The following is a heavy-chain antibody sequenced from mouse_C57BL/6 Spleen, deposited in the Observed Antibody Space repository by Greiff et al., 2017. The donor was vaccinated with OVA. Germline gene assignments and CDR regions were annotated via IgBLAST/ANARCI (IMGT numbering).Heavy chain of an antibody. CDR2: ISSGGDYI. CDR1: GFTFSSYA. Sequence: EVQRVESGEGLVKPGGSLKLSCAASGFTFSSYAMSWVRQTPEKRLEWVAYISSGGDYIYYADTVKGRFTFSRDNARNTLYLQMSSLKSEDTAMYYCTRGYYGSSLYAMDYWGQGTSVTVSS. CDR3: TRGYYGSSLYAMDY. J-gene: IGHJ4*01. D-gene: IGHD1-1*01. V-gene: IGHV5-9-1*02.